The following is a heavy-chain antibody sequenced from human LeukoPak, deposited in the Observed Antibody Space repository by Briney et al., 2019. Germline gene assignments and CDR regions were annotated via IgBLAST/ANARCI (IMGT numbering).Heavy chain of an antibody. D-gene: IGHD6-19*01. J-gene: IGHJ4*02. CDR3: ARGGIGAVGAIYFDY. CDR2: IYPGDSDT. V-gene: IGHV5-51*01. Sequence: KPGESLKISCKGSGYSFTTNWIGWVRQMPGKGLEWMGIIYPGDSDTRYSPSFQGQVTISADKSTSTAYLQWSSLKASDTAMYFCARGGIGAVGAIYFDYWGQGTLVTVSS. CDR1: GYSFTTNW.